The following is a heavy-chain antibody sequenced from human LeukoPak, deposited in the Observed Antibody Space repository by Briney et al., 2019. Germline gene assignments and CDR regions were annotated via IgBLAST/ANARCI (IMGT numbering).Heavy chain of an antibody. CDR2: IRSKAYGGTT. CDR3: TRSSSGWYSDY. CDR1: GFTFGDHG. J-gene: IGHJ4*02. D-gene: IGHD6-19*01. Sequence: GGSLRLSCTASGFTFGDHGMSWVRQAPGKGLEWVGFIRSKAYGGTTEYAASVKGRFIISRDDFKSIAYLQMNSLKTEDTAVYYCTRSSSGWYSDYWGQGTLVTVSS. V-gene: IGHV3-49*04.